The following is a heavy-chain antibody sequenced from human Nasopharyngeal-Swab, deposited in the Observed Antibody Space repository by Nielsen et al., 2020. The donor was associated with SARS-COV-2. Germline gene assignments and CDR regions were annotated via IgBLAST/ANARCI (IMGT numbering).Heavy chain of an antibody. CDR1: GFTFSDYY. Sequence: GESLKISCAASGFTFSDYYMSWIRQAPGKGLEWVSYISSSGSTIYYADSVKGRFTISRDNAKNSLYLQMNSLRAEDTAVYYCARGDYYDSSGYYTYWGQVTLVTVSS. J-gene: IGHJ4*02. CDR2: ISSSGSTI. V-gene: IGHV3-11*04. D-gene: IGHD3-22*01. CDR3: ARGDYYDSSGYYTY.